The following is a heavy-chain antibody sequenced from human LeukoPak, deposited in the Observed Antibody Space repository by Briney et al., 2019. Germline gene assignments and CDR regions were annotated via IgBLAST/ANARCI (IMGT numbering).Heavy chain of an antibody. Sequence: GGSLRLSCAASGFTFSDYYMSWIRQAPGKGLEWVSYISSSGSTIYYADSVKGRFTISRDNAKNSLYLQMNSLRAEDTAVYYCARSSPYYYYYMDVWGKGTTVTVSS. CDR2: ISSSGSTI. CDR1: GFTFSDYY. CDR3: ARSSPYYYYYMDV. V-gene: IGHV3-11*04. J-gene: IGHJ6*03.